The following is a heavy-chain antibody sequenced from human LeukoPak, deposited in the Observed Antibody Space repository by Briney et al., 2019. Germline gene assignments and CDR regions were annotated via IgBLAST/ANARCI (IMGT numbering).Heavy chain of an antibody. CDR1: GFTFSSYA. Sequence: GGSLRLSCAASGFTFSSYAMHWVRQAPGKGLEWVAVISYDGSDKYYADSVKGRFTISRDNPKNTLYLQMNSLRADDTAVYYCAKDISGGDCPDYWGQGTLVTVSS. V-gene: IGHV3-30*04. CDR2: ISYDGSDK. D-gene: IGHD2-21*02. CDR3: AKDISGGDCPDY. J-gene: IGHJ4*02.